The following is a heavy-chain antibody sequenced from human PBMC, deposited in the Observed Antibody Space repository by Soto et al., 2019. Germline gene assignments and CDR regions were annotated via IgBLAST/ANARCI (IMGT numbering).Heavy chain of an antibody. Sequence: EVRLVESGGGLVQPGGSLRLSCAASGFTFSGYWRNWVRQARGKGLEWVANIKQDGGEKYYVDSVKGRFTISRDNAKNSLYLQMNSLRAEDTAVYYCARDRWWLVHWGQGTLVTVSS. CDR2: IKQDGGEK. V-gene: IGHV3-7*01. CDR1: GFTFSGYW. D-gene: IGHD6-19*01. J-gene: IGHJ4*02. CDR3: ARDRWWLVH.